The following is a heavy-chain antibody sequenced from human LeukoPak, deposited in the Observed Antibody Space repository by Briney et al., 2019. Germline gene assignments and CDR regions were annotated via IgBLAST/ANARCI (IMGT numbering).Heavy chain of an antibody. CDR1: GYTFTGYY. CDR2: INPNSGGT. D-gene: IGHD3-10*01. Sequence: GASVRVSCKASGYTFTGYYMHWVRQAPGQGLGWMGWINPNSGGTNYAQKFQGRVTMTRDTSISTAYMELSRLRSDDTAVYYCARGGSYYLTAIDYWGQGTLVTVSS. J-gene: IGHJ4*02. CDR3: ARGGSYYLTAIDY. V-gene: IGHV1-2*02.